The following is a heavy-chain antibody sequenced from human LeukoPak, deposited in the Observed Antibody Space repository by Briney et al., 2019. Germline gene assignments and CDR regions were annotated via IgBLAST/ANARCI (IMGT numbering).Heavy chain of an antibody. J-gene: IGHJ3*01. CDR1: GFSVSSKY. V-gene: IGHV3-66*02. Sequence: GGSLRPSCVASGFSVSSKYMSWVRQAPGKGLEWVSVLFSGGSTHYVDSVRGRFTISRDESKNTLFLQMNSLRVEDTAVYYCVRSTLDAFDLWGQGTMVTVSS. D-gene: IGHD1-1*01. CDR2: LFSGGST. CDR3: VRSTLDAFDL.